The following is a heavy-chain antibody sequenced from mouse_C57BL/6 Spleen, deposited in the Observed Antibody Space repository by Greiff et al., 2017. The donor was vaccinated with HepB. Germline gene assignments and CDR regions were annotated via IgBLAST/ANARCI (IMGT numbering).Heavy chain of an antibody. CDR1: GYAFSSSW. Sequence: VQLQQSGPELVKPGASVKISCKASGYAFSSSWMNWVKQRPGRGLEWIGRIYPGDGDTNYNGKFKGKATLTADKSSSTAYMQLRSLTSEDSAVYFCARGYDGYYEYFDVWGTGTTVTVSS. CDR2: IYPGDGDT. J-gene: IGHJ1*03. V-gene: IGHV1-82*01. CDR3: ARGYDGYYEYFDV. D-gene: IGHD2-3*01.